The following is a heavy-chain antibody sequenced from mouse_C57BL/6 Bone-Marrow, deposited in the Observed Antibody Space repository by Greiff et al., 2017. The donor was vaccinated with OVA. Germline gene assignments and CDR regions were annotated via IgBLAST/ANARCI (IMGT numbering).Heavy chain of an antibody. Sequence: QVQLQQPGAELVRPGSSVKLSCKASGYTFTSYWMAWVKQRPGQGLEWIGNIYPSDSETHYNQKFKDKATLTVDKSSSTAYMQLSSLTSEDSSVYYCARGVLRDYFDYWGQGTTLTVSS. CDR1: GYTFTSYW. CDR3: ARGVLRDYFDY. J-gene: IGHJ2*01. D-gene: IGHD1-1*01. V-gene: IGHV1-61*01. CDR2: IYPSDSET.